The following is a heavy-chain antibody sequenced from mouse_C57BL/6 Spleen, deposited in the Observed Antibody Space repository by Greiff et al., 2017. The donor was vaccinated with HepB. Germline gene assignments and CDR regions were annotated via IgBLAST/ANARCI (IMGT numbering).Heavy chain of an antibody. V-gene: IGHV1-59*01. CDR3: ARAAGGAWFAY. CDR2: IDPSDSYT. CDR1: GYTFTSYW. Sequence: VQLQQPGAELVRPGTSVKLSCKASGYTFTSYWMHWVKQRPGQGLEWIGVIDPSDSYTNYNQKFKGKATLTVDTSSSTAYMQLTSLTSEDSAVYYCARAAGGAWFAYWGQGTLVTVSA. D-gene: IGHD6-1*01. J-gene: IGHJ3*01.